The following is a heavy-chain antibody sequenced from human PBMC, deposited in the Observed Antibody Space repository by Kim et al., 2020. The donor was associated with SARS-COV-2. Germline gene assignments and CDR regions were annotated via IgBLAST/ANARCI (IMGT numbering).Heavy chain of an antibody. CDR3: VRQAHSRELRLGEEAPQGDGVGI. D-gene: IGHD3-16*01. CDR2: IYYDGST. Sequence: SETLSLTCTVSGGPISVHYWTWIRQHPGKGLEWIGHIYYDGSTTYNPSLRSRLAMSIDKASDQFSLTLRSVTAIDTAIYYCVRQAHSRELRLGEEAPQGDGVGIWGQGTMVTVSS. V-gene: IGHV4-59*08. CDR1: GGPISVHY. J-gene: IGHJ3*02.